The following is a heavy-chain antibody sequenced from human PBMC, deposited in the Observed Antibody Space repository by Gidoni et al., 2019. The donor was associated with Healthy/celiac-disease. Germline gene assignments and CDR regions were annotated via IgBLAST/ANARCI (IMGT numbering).Heavy chain of an antibody. V-gene: IGHV3-9*01. CDR1: GFTFDDYA. CDR2: ISWNSGSI. D-gene: IGHD1-1*01. CDR3: AKDIGGTAGGY. J-gene: IGHJ4*02. Sequence: EVQLVESGGGLGQPGRSLRLTCAASGFTFDDYAMHWVRQAPGKGLEWVSGISWNSGSIGYADSVKGRFTISRDNAKNSLYLQMNSLRAEDTALYYCAKDIGGTAGGYWGQGTLVTVSS.